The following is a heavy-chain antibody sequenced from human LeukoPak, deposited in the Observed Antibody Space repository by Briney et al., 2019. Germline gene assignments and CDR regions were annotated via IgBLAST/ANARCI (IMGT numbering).Heavy chain of an antibody. D-gene: IGHD3-10*01. V-gene: IGHV1-18*01. CDR3: ARARWFGALLGDY. CDR2: ISAYNGNT. CDR1: GYTFTTYG. Sequence: ASVKVSCKASGYTFTTYGISWVRQAPGQGLEWMGCISAYNGNTNYAQKFQGRVTMTTVTSTSTAYMDLRSLRSDDTAVYYCARARWFGALLGDYWGQGTLVTVSS. J-gene: IGHJ4*02.